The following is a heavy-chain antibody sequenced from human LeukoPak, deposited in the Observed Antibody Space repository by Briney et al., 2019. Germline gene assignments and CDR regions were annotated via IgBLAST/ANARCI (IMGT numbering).Heavy chain of an antibody. V-gene: IGHV3-21*01. Sequence: GGSLRLSCAASGFTFSSYWMNWVRQAPGKGLEWVSSISSSSSYIYYADSVKGRFTISRDNAKNSLYLQMNSLRAEDTAVYYCARLSGSSDCFDYWGQGTLVTVSS. CDR2: ISSSSSYI. D-gene: IGHD1-26*01. CDR1: GFTFSSYW. CDR3: ARLSGSSDCFDY. J-gene: IGHJ4*02.